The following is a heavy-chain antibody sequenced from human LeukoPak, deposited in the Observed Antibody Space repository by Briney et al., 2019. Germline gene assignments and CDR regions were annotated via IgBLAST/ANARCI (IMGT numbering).Heavy chain of an antibody. CDR3: ARASYSYDISGWVPFDY. Sequence: SETLSLTCTVSGGSIRSYYWSWIRQPPGKGLEWIAYIYYSGSTTYNPSLKSRVTISGDTSENQFSLRLSSVTAADTAVYYCARASYSYDISGWVPFDYWGQGTLVTVSS. J-gene: IGHJ4*02. D-gene: IGHD3-22*01. CDR2: IYYSGST. CDR1: GGSIRSYY. V-gene: IGHV4-59*08.